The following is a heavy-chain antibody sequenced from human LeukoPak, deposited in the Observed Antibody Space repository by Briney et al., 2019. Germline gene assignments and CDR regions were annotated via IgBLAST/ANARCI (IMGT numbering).Heavy chain of an antibody. J-gene: IGHJ5*02. CDR3: ARDASSSKGSNWFDP. D-gene: IGHD6-6*01. Sequence: TSETLSLTCTVSGGSVSSSDYYWAWIRQPPGKGLEWIGNIYYSGSTYYSPSLQGRITISVDTSKNQFSLKLSSVTAADTAVYYCARDASSSKGSNWFDPWGQGTLVTVSS. V-gene: IGHV4-39*02. CDR2: IYYSGST. CDR1: GGSVSSSDYY.